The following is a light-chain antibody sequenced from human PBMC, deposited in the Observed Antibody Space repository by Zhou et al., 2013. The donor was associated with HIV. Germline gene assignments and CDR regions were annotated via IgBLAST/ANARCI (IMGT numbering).Light chain of an antibody. V-gene: IGKV1-39*01. CDR1: QTISNY. J-gene: IGKJ4*01. CDR3: QHTFTTPIT. Sequence: DIQMTQSPSSLSASVGDRVTITCRTSQTISNYLNWYQQKPGKAPNLLIYGASILQSGVPSRFSGSGSGTEFTLTISSLQPEDFATYSCQHTFTTPITFGGGTKVEIK. CDR2: GAS.